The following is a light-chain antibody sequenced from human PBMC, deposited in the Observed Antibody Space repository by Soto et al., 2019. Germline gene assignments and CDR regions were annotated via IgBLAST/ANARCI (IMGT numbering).Light chain of an antibody. CDR1: QSVSNNY. V-gene: IGKV3-20*01. Sequence: VLTQAQETRSLSSGERATLSCRSSQSVSNNYLAWYQQKPGQAPRLLIYGASNRATGIPDRFSGSGSGTDFTLTISRLEPEDFAVYYCQQYCSSGTFGQGTKVDIK. J-gene: IGKJ1*01. CDR3: QQYCSSGT. CDR2: GAS.